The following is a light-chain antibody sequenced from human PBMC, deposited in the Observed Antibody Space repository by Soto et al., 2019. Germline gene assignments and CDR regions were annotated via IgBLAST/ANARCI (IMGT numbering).Light chain of an antibody. V-gene: IGKV1-8*01. J-gene: IGKJ1*01. CDR1: QGISSY. CDR3: QQYYSYPRT. CDR2: AAS. Sequence: AIRLTQSPSSLSSSTGDRVTITWRASQGISSYLAWYQQKPGKAPKLLIYAASTLQSGVPSRFRGSGSGTDVTLTISCLKSEDFETYYCQQYYSYPRTFGQGTKVDIK.